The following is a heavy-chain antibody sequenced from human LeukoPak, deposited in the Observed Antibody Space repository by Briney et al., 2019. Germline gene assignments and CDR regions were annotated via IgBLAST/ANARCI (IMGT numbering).Heavy chain of an antibody. CDR3: AREGPGNYYDSSGLAFDI. J-gene: IGHJ3*02. D-gene: IGHD3-22*01. V-gene: IGHV4-61*01. CDR1: GGSVSSGSYY. Sequence: SETLSLTCTVSGGSVSSGSYYWSWIRQPPGKGLEWIGYIYYSGSTNYNPSLKSRVTISVDTSKNQFSLKLSSVTAADTAVYYCAREGPGNYYDSSGLAFDIWGQGTMVTVSS. CDR2: IYYSGST.